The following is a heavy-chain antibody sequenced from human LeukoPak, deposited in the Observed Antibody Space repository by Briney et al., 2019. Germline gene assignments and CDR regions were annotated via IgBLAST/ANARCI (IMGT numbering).Heavy chain of an antibody. J-gene: IGHJ4*02. CDR1: GGSISSYY. V-gene: IGHV4-59*01. CDR2: IYYSGST. CDR3: AEQYYYDSPFDY. Sequence: SETLSLTCTVSGGSISSYYWSWIRQPPGKGLEWIGYIYYSGSTNYNPSLKSRVTISVDTSKNQFSLKLSSVPAADTAVYYCAEQYYYDSPFDYWGQGTLVTVSS. D-gene: IGHD3-22*01.